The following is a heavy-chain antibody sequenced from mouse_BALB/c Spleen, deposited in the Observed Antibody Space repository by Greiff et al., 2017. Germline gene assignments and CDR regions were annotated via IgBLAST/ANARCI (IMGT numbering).Heavy chain of an antibody. CDR2: IDPANGNT. D-gene: IGHD2-14*01. J-gene: IGHJ3*01. V-gene: IGHV14-3*02. CDR1: GFNIKDTY. Sequence: VQLQQSGAELVKPGASVKLSCTASGFNIKDTYMHWVKQRPEQGLEWIGRIDPANGNTKYDPKFQGKATIPADTSSNTAYLQLSSLTSEDTAVYYCARREVRAWFAYWGQGTLVTVSA. CDR3: ARREVRAWFAY.